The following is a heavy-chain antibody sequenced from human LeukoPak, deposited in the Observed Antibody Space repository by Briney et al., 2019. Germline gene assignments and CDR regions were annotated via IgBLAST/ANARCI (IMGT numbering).Heavy chain of an antibody. J-gene: IGHJ6*04. CDR3: VKEPAPYSLGDA. CDR1: GFTFSSYG. D-gene: IGHD5-18*01. V-gene: IGHV3-33*06. CDR2: VWDNGLNK. Sequence: QPGGSLRLSCAAPGFTFSSYGMHWVRQAPGKGLEWVAVVWDNGLNKFYADSVKGRFTISRDNSKYTLSLHMNSLRAEDTAVYYCVKEPAPYSLGDAWGKGTTVTVSS.